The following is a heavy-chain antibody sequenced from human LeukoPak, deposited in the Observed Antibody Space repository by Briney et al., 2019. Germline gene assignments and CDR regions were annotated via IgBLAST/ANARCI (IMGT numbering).Heavy chain of an antibody. D-gene: IGHD3-16*01. CDR3: AKVKSFGYWFFDL. CDR2: IYIGDSDP. Sequence: GESLKISCQGSGYSFSTSWIAWVRQAPGKGLEWVGSIYIGDSDPRYSPSFQGHVTMSADKSVNTASLQWNSLQGSDTGIYYCAKVKSFGYWFFDLWGRGTLVAVS. CDR1: GYSFSTSW. V-gene: IGHV5-51*01. J-gene: IGHJ2*01.